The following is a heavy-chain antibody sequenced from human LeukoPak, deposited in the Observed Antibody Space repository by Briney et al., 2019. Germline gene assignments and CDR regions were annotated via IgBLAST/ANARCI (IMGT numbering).Heavy chain of an antibody. CDR3: ARLLPGGGKAFDI. CDR1: GGTFSSYA. J-gene: IGHJ3*02. Sequence: ASVKVSCKASGGTFSSYAISWVRQAPGQGLEWMGGIIPIFGTANYAQKFRGRVTITADESTSTAYMELSSLRSEDTAVYYCARLLPGGGKAFDIWGQGTMVTVSS. CDR2: IIPIFGTA. D-gene: IGHD4-23*01. V-gene: IGHV1-69*13.